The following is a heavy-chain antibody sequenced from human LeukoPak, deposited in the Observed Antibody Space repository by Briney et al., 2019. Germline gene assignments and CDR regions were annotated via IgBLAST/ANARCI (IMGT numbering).Heavy chain of an antibody. CDR3: ARVGGGSPPGN. CDR1: GFTFSSYA. Sequence: PGGSLRLSCAASGFTFSSYAMHWVRQAPGKGLEWVAVISYDGSNKYYADSVKGRFTISRDNSKNTLYLQMNSLRAEDTAVYYCARVGGGSPPGNWGQGTLVTVSS. D-gene: IGHD3-10*01. J-gene: IGHJ4*02. CDR2: ISYDGSNK. V-gene: IGHV3-30*04.